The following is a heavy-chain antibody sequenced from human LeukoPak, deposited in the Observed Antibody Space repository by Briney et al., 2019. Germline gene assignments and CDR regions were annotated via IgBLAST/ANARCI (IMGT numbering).Heavy chain of an antibody. J-gene: IGHJ4*02. Sequence: PSETLSLTCTVSGGSISNNYWSWIRQPPGKGLEWIGFIYVRGSTNYKPSLKSRVTMSVDTSKNQFSLKLSSVTAADTAVYYCARARSPPTGTNYCDSWGQGPLVTVS. V-gene: IGHV4-59*12. CDR3: ARARSPPTGTNYCDS. CDR1: GGSISNNY. D-gene: IGHD4-17*01. CDR2: IYVRGST.